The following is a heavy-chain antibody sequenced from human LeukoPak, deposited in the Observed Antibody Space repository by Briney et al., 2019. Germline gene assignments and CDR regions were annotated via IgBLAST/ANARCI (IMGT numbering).Heavy chain of an antibody. CDR1: GYTFTGYY. CDR3: ARAQSFYYYYMDV. J-gene: IGHJ6*03. V-gene: IGHV1-2*02. Sequence: VASVKVSCKASGYTFTGYYMHWVRQAPGQGLEWMGWINPNSGGTNYAQKFQGRVTMTRDTSISTAYMELSRLRSDDTAVYYCARAQSFYYYYMDVWGKGTTVTISS. CDR2: INPNSGGT. D-gene: IGHD1-26*01.